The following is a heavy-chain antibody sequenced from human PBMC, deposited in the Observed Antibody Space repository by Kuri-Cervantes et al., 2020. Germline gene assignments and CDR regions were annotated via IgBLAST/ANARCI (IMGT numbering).Heavy chain of an antibody. Sequence: GGSLRLSCAASGFTFSSYSMNWVRQAPGKGLEWVAVISYDGSNKYYADSVKGRFTISRDNSKNTLYLQMNSLRAEDTAVYYCAKDWDTATTDYWGQGTLVTVSS. CDR2: ISYDGSNK. J-gene: IGHJ4*02. CDR1: GFTFSSYS. CDR3: AKDWDTATTDY. D-gene: IGHD5-18*01. V-gene: IGHV3-30*18.